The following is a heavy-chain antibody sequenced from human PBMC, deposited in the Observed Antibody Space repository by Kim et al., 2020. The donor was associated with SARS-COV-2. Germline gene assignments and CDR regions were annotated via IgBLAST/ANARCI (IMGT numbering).Heavy chain of an antibody. J-gene: IGHJ4*02. CDR1: GYTFTSYA. CDR2: IDADNGNT. CDR3: ARNEDY. Sequence: ASVKVSCKASGYTFTSYAFHWVRQAPGQGLEWMGWIDADNGNTKYSQKFQGRVTITRDTSATTAYMELSSLRSEDMAVYYCARNEDYWGQGTLVTVSS. V-gene: IGHV1-3*01.